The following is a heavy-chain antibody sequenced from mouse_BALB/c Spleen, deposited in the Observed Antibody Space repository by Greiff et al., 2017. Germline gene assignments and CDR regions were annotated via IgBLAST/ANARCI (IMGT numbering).Heavy chain of an antibody. Sequence: EVQLQQSGPELVKPGASVKISCKASGYTFTDYNMHWVKQSHGKSLEWIGYIYPYNGGTGYNQKFKSKATLTVDNSSSTAYMELRSLTSEDSAVYYGARYEYGNYDYAMDYWGQGTSVTVSS. D-gene: IGHD2-10*02. CDR3: ARYEYGNYDYAMDY. CDR2: IYPYNGGT. CDR1: GYTFTDYN. V-gene: IGHV1S29*02. J-gene: IGHJ4*01.